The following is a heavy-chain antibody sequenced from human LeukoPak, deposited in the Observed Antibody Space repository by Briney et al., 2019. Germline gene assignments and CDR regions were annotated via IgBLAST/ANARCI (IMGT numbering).Heavy chain of an antibody. CDR2: IYTSGST. CDR1: GGSISSGSYY. Sequence: PSQTLSLTCTVSGGSISSGSYYWSWIRQPAGKGLEWIGRIYTSGSTNYNPSLKSRVTISVDTSKNQFSLKLSSVTAADTAVYNCARGRGGDGLLGMDVWGQGTTVTVSS. V-gene: IGHV4-61*02. CDR3: ARGRGGDGLLGMDV. J-gene: IGHJ6*02. D-gene: IGHD2-21*02.